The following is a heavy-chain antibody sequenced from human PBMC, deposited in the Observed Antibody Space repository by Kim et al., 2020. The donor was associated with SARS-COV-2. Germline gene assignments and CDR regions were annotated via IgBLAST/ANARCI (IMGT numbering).Heavy chain of an antibody. V-gene: IGHV4-34*01. CDR1: GGSFSGYY. CDR3: ARGLGEQTGAGYYYYGMDV. J-gene: IGHJ6*02. CDR2: INHSGST. D-gene: IGHD3-10*01. Sequence: SETLSLTCAVYGGSFSGYYWSWIRQPPGKGLEWIGEINHSGSTNYNPSLKSRVTISVDTSKNQFSLKLSSVTAADTAVYYCARGLGEQTGAGYYYYGMDVWGQGTTVTVSS.